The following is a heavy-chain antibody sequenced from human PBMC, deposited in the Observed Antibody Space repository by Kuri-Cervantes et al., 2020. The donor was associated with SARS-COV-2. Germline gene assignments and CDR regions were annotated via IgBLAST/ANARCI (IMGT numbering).Heavy chain of an antibody. CDR1: GGSISSSSYC. CDR2: IKQDGSEK. D-gene: IGHD5-12*01. CDR3: ARCVATIRGWFGP. J-gene: IGHJ5*02. V-gene: IGHV3-7*01. Sequence: GGSLRLSCTVSGGSISSSSYCWGWIRQAPGKGLEWVANIKQDGSEKYYVDSVKGRFTISRDNAKNSLYLQMNSLRAEDTAVYYCARCVATIRGWFGPWGQGTLVTVSS.